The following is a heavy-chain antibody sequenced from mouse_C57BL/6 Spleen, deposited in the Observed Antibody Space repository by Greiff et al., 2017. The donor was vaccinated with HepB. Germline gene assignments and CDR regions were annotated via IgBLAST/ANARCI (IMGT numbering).Heavy chain of an antibody. D-gene: IGHD6-1*01. Sequence: VQLQQSGPELVKPGASVKISCKASGYAFSSSWMNWVKQRPGKGLEWIGRIYPGEGDTNYNGKFKGKATLTADKSSSSAYMQLSSLTSEDSAVYFCARAPHSGHFDYWGQGTTLTVSS. CDR3: ARAPHSGHFDY. V-gene: IGHV1-82*01. CDR2: IYPGEGDT. CDR1: GYAFSSSW. J-gene: IGHJ2*01.